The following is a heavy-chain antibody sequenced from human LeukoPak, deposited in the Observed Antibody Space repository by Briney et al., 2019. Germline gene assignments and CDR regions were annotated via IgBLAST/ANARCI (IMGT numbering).Heavy chain of an antibody. Sequence: ASVKVSCKASGYTFTTYGITWVRQAPGQGLEWMGWISAYNGNTNYAQKFQGRVTITRNTSISTAYMELSSLRSEDTAVYYCARGSTYYYDSSGYYPYRNWFDPWGQGTLVTVSS. CDR3: ARGSTYYYDSSGYYPYRNWFDP. CDR1: GYTFTTYG. D-gene: IGHD3-22*01. J-gene: IGHJ5*02. V-gene: IGHV1-18*01. CDR2: ISAYNGNT.